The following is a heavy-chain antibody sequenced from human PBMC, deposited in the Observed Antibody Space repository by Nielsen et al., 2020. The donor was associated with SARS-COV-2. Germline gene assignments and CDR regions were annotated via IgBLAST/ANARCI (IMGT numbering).Heavy chain of an antibody. CDR1: GFTFSSYA. J-gene: IGHJ4*02. V-gene: IGHV3-23*01. CDR2: ISGSGGST. D-gene: IGHD6-19*01. Sequence: GESLKISCAASGFTFSSYAMSWVRQAPGKGLEWVSAISGSGGSTYYADSVKGRFTISRDNSKNTLYLQMNSLRSEDTAVYYCARDRGLAVAAYFDYWGQGTLVTVSS. CDR3: ARDRGLAVAAYFDY.